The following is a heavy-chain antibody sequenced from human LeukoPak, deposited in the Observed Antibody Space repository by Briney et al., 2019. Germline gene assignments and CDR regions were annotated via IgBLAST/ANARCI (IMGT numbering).Heavy chain of an antibody. CDR1: GFAFSSYA. J-gene: IGHJ4*02. CDR3: ASWPVGWYGEDS. Sequence: GGSLRLSCAASGFAFSSYAMTWVRQAPGKGLEWVSLISGSGGSTYYADSVKGRFTISRDNSKNTLYLQMNSLRVEDTAVYYCASWPVGWYGEDSWGQGTLVTVSS. D-gene: IGHD6-19*01. V-gene: IGHV3-23*01. CDR2: ISGSGGST.